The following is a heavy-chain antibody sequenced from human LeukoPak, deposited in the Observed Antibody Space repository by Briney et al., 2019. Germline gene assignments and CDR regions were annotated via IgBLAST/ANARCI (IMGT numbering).Heavy chain of an antibody. CDR1: GGTFSSYA. CDR3: ARAWGYSSSLEDY. D-gene: IGHD6-13*01. V-gene: IGHV1-69*13. CDR2: IIPIFGTA. Sequence: VASVKVSCKASGGTFSSYAISWVRQAPGQGLGWMGGIIPIFGTANYAQKFQGRVTITADESTSTAYMELSSLRSDDTAVYYCARAWGYSSSLEDYWGQGTLVTVSS. J-gene: IGHJ4*02.